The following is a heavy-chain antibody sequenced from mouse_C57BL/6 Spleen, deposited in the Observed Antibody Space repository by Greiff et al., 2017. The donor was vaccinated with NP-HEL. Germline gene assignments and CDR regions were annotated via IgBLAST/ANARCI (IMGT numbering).Heavy chain of an antibody. CDR1: GYTFTSYW. CDR2: INPSNGGT. D-gene: IGHD1-1*01. Sequence: QVQLKQSGTELVKPGASVKLSCKASGYTFTSYWMHWVKQRTGQGLEWIGNINPSNGGTNYNEKFKSKAKLTVDKSSSTAYMQLSSLTSEDSAVYYCAREEGRSSYVHWYFDVWGTGTTVTVSS. CDR3: AREEGRSSYVHWYFDV. V-gene: IGHV1-53*01. J-gene: IGHJ1*03.